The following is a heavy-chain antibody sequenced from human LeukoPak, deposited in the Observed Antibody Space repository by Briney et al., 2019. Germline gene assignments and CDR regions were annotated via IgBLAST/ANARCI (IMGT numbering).Heavy chain of an antibody. D-gene: IGHD2-2*01. Sequence: GGSLRLSCAASGFTFSSYAMGWVRQAPGKGLEWVSAISGSGGSTYYADSVKGRFTISRDNSKNTLYLQMNSLRAEDTAVYYCAPIPASYYYGMDVWGQGTTVTVSS. J-gene: IGHJ6*02. CDR1: GFTFSSYA. CDR2: ISGSGGST. V-gene: IGHV3-23*01. CDR3: APIPASYYYGMDV.